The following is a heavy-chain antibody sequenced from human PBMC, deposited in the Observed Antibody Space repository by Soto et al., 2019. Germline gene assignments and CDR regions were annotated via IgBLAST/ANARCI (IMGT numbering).Heavy chain of an antibody. CDR2: MNPNTGNT. CDR1: GYSFSKYD. J-gene: IGHJ5*02. D-gene: IGHD1-1*01. CDR3: AREGGGATPTGLDP. V-gene: IGHV1-8*01. Sequence: QVQLVQSGAEVKKPGASVKVSCKASGYSFSKYDINWVRQVAGQGLEWLGRMNPNTGNTRYAQKIQGRLTMTKNTSISIAYMELSSLISDYTAVYYCAREGGGATPTGLDPWGQGTLVIVSS.